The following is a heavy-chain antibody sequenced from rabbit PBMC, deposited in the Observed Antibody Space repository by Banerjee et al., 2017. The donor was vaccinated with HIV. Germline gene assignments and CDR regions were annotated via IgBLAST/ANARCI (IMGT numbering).Heavy chain of an antibody. Sequence: QEHLKESGGGLVKPGGSLTLTCKASGFYFSSSYYMCWVRQAPGKGLEWIGCINTDDGSTYHASWAKGQFTISKPSSTTVTLQMTSLTSADTATYFFSRVPGASFNLWGPVTLVTVS. D-gene: IGHD4-1*01. J-gene: IGHJ4*01. CDR2: INTDDGST. CDR1: GFYFSSSYY. CDR3: SRVPGASFNL. V-gene: IGHV1S45*01.